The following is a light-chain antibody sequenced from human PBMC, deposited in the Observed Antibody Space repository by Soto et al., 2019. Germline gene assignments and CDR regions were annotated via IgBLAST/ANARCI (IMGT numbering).Light chain of an antibody. CDR3: QQYGGSPRT. J-gene: IGKJ1*01. CDR2: GAS. Sequence: IVWTQSPGTLPLSPGEGATLSCRASQSISSNFLAWYQQKRGQAPRLLIHGASNRATGIPDRFSVSGSGTDFTLTITRLQTEDFAVYYCQQYGGSPRTFGQGTKVDIK. CDR1: QSISSNF. V-gene: IGKV3-20*01.